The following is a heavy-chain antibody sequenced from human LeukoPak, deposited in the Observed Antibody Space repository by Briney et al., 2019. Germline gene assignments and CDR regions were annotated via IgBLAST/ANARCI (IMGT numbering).Heavy chain of an antibody. Sequence: GGSLRLSCAASGFTFSSYAMSWVRQAPGKGLEWVSAITGNGDSVYYADSVEGRFTISRDNSKNTLYLQMNSLRAEDAAVYYCAKADRGWGVITKDWGQGTLVTVSS. CDR1: GFTFSSYA. CDR3: AKADRGWGVITKD. D-gene: IGHD3-10*01. CDR2: ITGNGDSV. J-gene: IGHJ4*02. V-gene: IGHV3-23*01.